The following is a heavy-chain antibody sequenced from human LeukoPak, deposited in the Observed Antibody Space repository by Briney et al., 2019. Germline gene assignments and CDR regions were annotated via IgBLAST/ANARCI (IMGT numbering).Heavy chain of an antibody. D-gene: IGHD1-1*01. CDR1: GGSISSYY. Sequence: SETLSLTCTVSGGSISSYYWSWIRQPPGKGLEWIGYIYYSGSTNYNPSLKSRVTISVDTSKNQFSLKLNSVTAADTAVYYCARDPRGGTSRDNWFDTWGEGTLVTVSP. V-gene: IGHV4-59*01. CDR2: IYYSGST. J-gene: IGHJ5*02. CDR3: ARDPRGGTSRDNWFDT.